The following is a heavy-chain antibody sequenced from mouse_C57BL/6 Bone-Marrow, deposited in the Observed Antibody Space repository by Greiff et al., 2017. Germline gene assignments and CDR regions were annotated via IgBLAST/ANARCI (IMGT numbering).Heavy chain of an antibody. CDR3: ARDPYYYGSGYFDV. CDR2: IYYSGTI. D-gene: IGHD1-1*01. Sequence: VQLQQSGPGLVKPSQTVFLTCTVTGISITTGNYRWSWIRQFPGNKLEWIGYIYYSGTIIYNPSLTSRTTITRDTPKNQFFLEMNSLTAEDTATYYCARDPYYYGSGYFDVWGTGTTVTVSS. CDR1: GISITTGNYR. J-gene: IGHJ1*03. V-gene: IGHV3-5*01.